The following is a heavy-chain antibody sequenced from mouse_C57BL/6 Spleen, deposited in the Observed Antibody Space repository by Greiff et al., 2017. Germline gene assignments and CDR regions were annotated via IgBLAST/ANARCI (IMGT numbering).Heavy chain of an antibody. CDR2: IDPDDGDT. CDR3: TTRYYGRGYFDV. Sequence: VQLQQSGAELVRPGASVKLSCTASGFNIKDYYMHWVKQRPEQGLEWIGRIDPDDGDTEYAPKLKGKATMTADTSSNTAYLQLSSLTSEDTAVYYCTTRYYGRGYFDVWGTGTTVTVSS. J-gene: IGHJ1*03. D-gene: IGHD1-1*01. CDR1: GFNIKDYY. V-gene: IGHV14-1*01.